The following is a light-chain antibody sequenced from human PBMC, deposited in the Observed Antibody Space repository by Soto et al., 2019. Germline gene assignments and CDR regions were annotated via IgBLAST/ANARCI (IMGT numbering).Light chain of an antibody. J-gene: IGLJ2*01. CDR2: EVN. V-gene: IGLV2-14*01. Sequence: QSALAQPASVSGSPGQSITISCTGTSSDVGGYKHVSWYQQYPGKAPKLMIYEVNNRPSGVSNRFSGSKSGNTASLTISGLQAEDEGDYYCSSYTITSTHVLFGGGTKLTVL. CDR3: SSYTITSTHVL. CDR1: SSDVGGYKH.